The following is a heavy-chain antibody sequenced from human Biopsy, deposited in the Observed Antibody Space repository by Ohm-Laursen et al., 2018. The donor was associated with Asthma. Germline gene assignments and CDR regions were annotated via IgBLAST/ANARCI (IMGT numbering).Heavy chain of an antibody. CDR3: AKDRVAGRSYYFDY. J-gene: IGHJ4*02. Sequence: SLRLSCSASGFNFHNYGMNWVRRAPGKGLEWVAQILFDGRKINYPDSVKGRFTISRDNSKNMVYLQMNSLRPEDTALYYCAKDRVAGRSYYFDYWGQGSLVSVSS. CDR1: GFNFHNYG. CDR2: ILFDGRKI. D-gene: IGHD6-13*01. V-gene: IGHV3-30*18.